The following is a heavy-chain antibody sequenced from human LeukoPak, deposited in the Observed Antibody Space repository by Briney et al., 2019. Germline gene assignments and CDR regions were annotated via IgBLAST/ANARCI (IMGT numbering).Heavy chain of an antibody. D-gene: IGHD1-26*01. J-gene: IGHJ4*02. V-gene: IGHV3-23*01. CDR2: ISNSGRT. Sequence: GGSLRLSCAASGFTFSSYAISWVRQAPGKGLEWVSAISNSGRTYYADSVKGRFTISRDNSKNTVHPQMNSLRAEDTAVYYCAKESPYAVGGTGRVYYFDYWGQGALVTVSS. CDR3: AKESPYAVGGTGRVYYFDY. CDR1: GFTFSSYA.